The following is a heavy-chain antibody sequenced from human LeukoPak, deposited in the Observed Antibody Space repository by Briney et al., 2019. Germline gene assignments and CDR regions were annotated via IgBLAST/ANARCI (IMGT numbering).Heavy chain of an antibody. CDR1: GGSISSGDYF. V-gene: IGHV4-30-4*01. Sequence: SQTLSLTCTVSGGSISSGDYFWSWIRQPPGKGLEWIGYIYHSGSTYYNPSLKSRVTISVDTSKNQFSLKLSSVTAADTAVYYCARAPRFYYFDYWGQGTLVTVSS. CDR2: IYHSGST. J-gene: IGHJ4*02. CDR3: ARAPRFYYFDY.